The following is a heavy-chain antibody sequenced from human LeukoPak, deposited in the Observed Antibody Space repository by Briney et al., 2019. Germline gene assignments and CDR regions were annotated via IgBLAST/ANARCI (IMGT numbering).Heavy chain of an antibody. CDR2: VNNEESTI. V-gene: IGHV3-74*01. D-gene: IGHD6-13*01. CDR3: ARGYSSNYRVDY. J-gene: IGHJ4*02. Sequence: GGSLRLSCAVSGFTFSNYWMHWVRQAPGKGLVWVSRVNNEESTISYADSVKGRFTVSRDNAKNTLYLQMNSLRDEDTAVYYCARGYSSNYRVDYWGQGTLVTVSS. CDR1: GFTFSNYW.